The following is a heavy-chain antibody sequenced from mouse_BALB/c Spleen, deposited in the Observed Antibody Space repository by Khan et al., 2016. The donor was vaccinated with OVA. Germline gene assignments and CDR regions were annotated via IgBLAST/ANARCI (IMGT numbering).Heavy chain of an antibody. V-gene: IGHV5-6*02. J-gene: IGHJ3*01. CDR1: GFTFSSYS. CDR3: ASHLTGSFAY. D-gene: IGHD4-1*01. CDR2: ISSGGDYT. Sequence: EVKLEESGGDLVKPGGSLKLSCAASGFTFSSYSMSWVRQTPDKRLEWVATISSGGDYTYSLDSVKGRFTISRDNAKNTLYLQMSSLKAEDTAMYYCASHLTGSFAYWGQGTLVTVSA.